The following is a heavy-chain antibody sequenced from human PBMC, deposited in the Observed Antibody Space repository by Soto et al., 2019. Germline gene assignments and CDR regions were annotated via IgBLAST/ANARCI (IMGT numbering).Heavy chain of an antibody. Sequence: EVQLLESGGGLVQPGGSLRLSCTASGFTFSRYAMSWVRQAPGKGLERVSAISGSGADSYDSDSVKGRFIISRDSSKNTLYLQMNGLRADDTAVYYCARDRDSSVLDIWGQGTMVTVSS. CDR1: GFTFSRYA. D-gene: IGHD3-22*01. J-gene: IGHJ3*02. V-gene: IGHV3-23*01. CDR3: ARDRDSSVLDI. CDR2: ISGSGADS.